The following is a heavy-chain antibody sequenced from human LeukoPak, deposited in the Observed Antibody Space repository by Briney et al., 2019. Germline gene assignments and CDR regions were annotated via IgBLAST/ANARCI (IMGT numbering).Heavy chain of an antibody. CDR1: GGTFSSYA. D-gene: IGHD6-19*01. Sequence: GASVKVSCKASGGTFSSYAISWVRQAPGQGLEWMGGIIPIFGTANYAQKFQGRVTITADKSTSTAYMELSSLRSEDTAVYYCARVAVAGNAFDIWGQGTMVTVSS. CDR2: IIPIFGTA. CDR3: ARVAVAGNAFDI. V-gene: IGHV1-69*06. J-gene: IGHJ3*02.